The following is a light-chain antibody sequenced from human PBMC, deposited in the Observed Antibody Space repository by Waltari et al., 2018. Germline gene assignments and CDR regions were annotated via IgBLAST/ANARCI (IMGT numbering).Light chain of an antibody. CDR1: QSVSNY. Sequence: EIVLTQSPATLSLSPGDRATPSCRASQSVSNYLAWYQQKPGQAPRLLIYAASNGATGIPARFSGSGSGTDFTLTISSLEPEDFAVYYCQQRSNWPYTFGQGTKLEIK. CDR3: QQRSNWPYT. J-gene: IGKJ2*01. V-gene: IGKV3-11*01. CDR2: AAS.